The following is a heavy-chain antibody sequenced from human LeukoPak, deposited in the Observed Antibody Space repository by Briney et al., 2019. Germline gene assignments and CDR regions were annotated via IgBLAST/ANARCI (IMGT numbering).Heavy chain of an antibody. V-gene: IGHV3-66*01. CDR2: IYGDGRT. J-gene: IGHJ3*02. CDR3: ARIVLLDAFDI. Sequence: GGSLRLSCAVSGFTVNEKYMSWVRQSPGKGLEWVAAIYGDGRTYYADSVRGRFTISRDTSKNTVFLRMNSLRAEDTAVYYCARIVLLDAFDIWSQGTMVTVSS. D-gene: IGHD1-26*01. CDR1: GFTVNEKY.